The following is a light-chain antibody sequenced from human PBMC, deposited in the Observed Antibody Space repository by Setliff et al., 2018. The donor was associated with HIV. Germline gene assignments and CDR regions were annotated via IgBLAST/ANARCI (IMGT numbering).Light chain of an antibody. Sequence: QSALAQPASVSGSPGQSITISCTGTNNDIGNYDLVSWYQQHPGQVPKLMIYDVNKRPSGVSNRFSGSKSGTTASLTISGLQAEDEADYYCSSYTSSTTYVFGPGTKVTVL. V-gene: IGLV2-14*02. CDR2: DVN. J-gene: IGLJ1*01. CDR3: SSYTSSTTYV. CDR1: NNDIGNYDL.